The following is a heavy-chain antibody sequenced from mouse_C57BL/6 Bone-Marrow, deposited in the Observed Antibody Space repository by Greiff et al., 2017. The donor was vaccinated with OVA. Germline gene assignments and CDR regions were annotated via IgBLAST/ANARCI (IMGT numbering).Heavy chain of an antibody. J-gene: IGHJ1*03. V-gene: IGHV1-54*01. CDR1: GYAFTNYL. Sequence: VQLQQSRAELVRPGTSVKVSCKASGYAFTNYLIEWVKQRPGQGLEWIGVINPGSGGTNYNEKFKGKATLTADKSSSTAYMQLSSLTSEDSAVYFCARREPGRYFDVWGTGTTVTVSS. CDR2: INPGSGGT. CDR3: ARREPGRYFDV.